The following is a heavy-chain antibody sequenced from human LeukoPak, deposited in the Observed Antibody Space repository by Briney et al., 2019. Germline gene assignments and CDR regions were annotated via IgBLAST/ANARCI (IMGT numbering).Heavy chain of an antibody. CDR1: GFTFSSYA. D-gene: IGHD3-22*01. V-gene: IGHV3-23*01. CDR3: ARNTSGFKLGDAFDI. J-gene: IGHJ3*02. Sequence: SGGSLRLSCAASGFTFSSYAMTWVRQAPGKGLEWISAISGSAYSTSYADSVKGRFTISRDNSKNTLYLQMNSLRAEDTVIYYCARNTSGFKLGDAFDIWGQGTMVTVSS. CDR2: ISGSAYST.